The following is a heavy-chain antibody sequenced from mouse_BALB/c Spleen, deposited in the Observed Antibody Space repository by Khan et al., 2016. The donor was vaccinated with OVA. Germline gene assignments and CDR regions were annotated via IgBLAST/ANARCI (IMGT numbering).Heavy chain of an antibody. CDR3: ARKNCYGDAVDY. CDR1: GYTITSYYA. CDR2: IPYSGST. Sequence: EVQLVESGPGLAKPSQSLSLTCTVTGYTITSYYARNWIRQFAGNKLEWMGYIPYSGSTNYNQSFKSRISISRDTSKNQFFLQLNSVTTEDTATDYCARKNCYGDAVDYWGQGTSVTVSS. J-gene: IGHJ4*01. V-gene: IGHV3-2*02. D-gene: IGHD1-2*01.